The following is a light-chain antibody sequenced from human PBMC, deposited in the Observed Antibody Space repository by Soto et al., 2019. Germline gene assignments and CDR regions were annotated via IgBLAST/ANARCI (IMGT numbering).Light chain of an antibody. CDR2: DVS. Sequence: QSALTQPASVSGSPGQSITISCTGTSSDVGGYNYVSWYQQHPGKAPKLMIYDVSNRPSGVSNRFSGSKSGNTASLTISGLQDEDEADYYCCSYTSSSSLMVFGGGTQLTVL. CDR3: CSYTSSSSLMV. V-gene: IGLV2-14*01. CDR1: SSDVGGYNY. J-gene: IGLJ2*01.